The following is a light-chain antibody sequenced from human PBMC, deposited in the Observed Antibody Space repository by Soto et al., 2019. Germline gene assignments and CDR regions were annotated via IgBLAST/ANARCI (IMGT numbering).Light chain of an antibody. CDR3: QQYIDWPLT. CDR2: GAS. V-gene: IGKV3D-15*01. Sequence: EIVLTQSPATLSLSPGERATLSCRASQSISDTLAWYQQKPGQAPRLLIYGASSRATGIPARFSGSGSGTEFTLTISSLQSEDFTVYYCQQYIDWPLTFGGGTKVDIK. CDR1: QSISDT. J-gene: IGKJ4*01.